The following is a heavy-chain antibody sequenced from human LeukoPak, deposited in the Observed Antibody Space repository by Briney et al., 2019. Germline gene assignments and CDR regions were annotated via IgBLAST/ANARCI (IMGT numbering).Heavy chain of an antibody. Sequence: GGSLRLSCTASGFTFSKYYMSWIRQAPGKGLEWVSYISSTGSTIYYADSMKGRFTISRDNSKNTLYLQMNSLRAEDTAVYYCAKDRSAFDYWGQGTLVTVSS. CDR2: ISSTGSTI. V-gene: IGHV3-11*04. D-gene: IGHD6-25*01. J-gene: IGHJ4*02. CDR3: AKDRSAFDY. CDR1: GFTFSKYY.